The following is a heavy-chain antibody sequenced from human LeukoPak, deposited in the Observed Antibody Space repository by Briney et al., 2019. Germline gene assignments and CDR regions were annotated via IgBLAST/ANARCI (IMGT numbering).Heavy chain of an antibody. CDR1: GFTFNTYG. J-gene: IGHJ4*02. CDR2: ISYDGSNK. CDR3: ARDPHDFANFDY. D-gene: IGHD3-3*01. Sequence: GGSLRLSCAASGFTFNTYGMHWVRQAPGKGLEWVAVISYDGSNKYYADSVKGRFTISRDNSKNTLYLQMNSLRAEDTAVYYCARDPHDFANFDYWGQGTLVTVSS. V-gene: IGHV3-30*19.